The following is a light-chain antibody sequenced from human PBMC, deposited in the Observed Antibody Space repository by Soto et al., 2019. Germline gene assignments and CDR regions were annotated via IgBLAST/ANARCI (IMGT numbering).Light chain of an antibody. CDR2: AAS. CDR3: QQSYSTPYT. J-gene: IGKJ2*01. Sequence: DIQMTQSPSSLSASVGDRVTITCRASQSTDNYLNWYQQKPGKAPKLLISAASSLQSGVPSRVSGSGSGTDFSLAISSLQPEDFATYYCQQSYSTPYTFGQGTKLEIK. V-gene: IGKV1-39*01. CDR1: QSTDNY.